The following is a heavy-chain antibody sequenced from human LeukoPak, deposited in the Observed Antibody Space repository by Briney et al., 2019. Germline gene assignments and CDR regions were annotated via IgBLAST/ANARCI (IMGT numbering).Heavy chain of an antibody. CDR1: GFTFSSYG. D-gene: IGHD3-16*02. Sequence: PGGSLRLSCAASGFTFSSYGMYWFRQAPGKGLEWVAFIRYDGSNKYYADSVKGRFTISRDNSKNTLYLQMNSLRAEDTAVYYCAKGGQYDYVWGSYLPHWFDPWGQGTLVTVSS. CDR3: AKGGQYDYVWGSYLPHWFDP. V-gene: IGHV3-30*02. CDR2: IRYDGSNK. J-gene: IGHJ5*02.